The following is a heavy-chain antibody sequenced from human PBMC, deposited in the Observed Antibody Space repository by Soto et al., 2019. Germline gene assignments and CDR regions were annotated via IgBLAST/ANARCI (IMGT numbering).Heavy chain of an antibody. CDR3: AKYRRTEAEGFTLDY. J-gene: IGHJ4*02. Sequence: SETLSLTCAVSGDSINNSYWSWIRQPPGKRLEWIGNIFYTGTTTYNPSLESRVTMSVGTSKNQFSLKLNSVDAADTAVYYCAKYRRTEAEGFTLDYWGRGTLVTVSS. D-gene: IGHD6-13*01. CDR2: IFYTGTT. V-gene: IGHV4-59*01. CDR1: GDSINNSY.